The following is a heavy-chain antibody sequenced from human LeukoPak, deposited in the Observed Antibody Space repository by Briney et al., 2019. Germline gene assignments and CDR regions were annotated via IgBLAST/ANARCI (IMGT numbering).Heavy chain of an antibody. CDR2: IYTSGST. CDR1: GGSISSYY. J-gene: IGHJ4*02. Sequence: SETLSLTCTVSGGSISSYYWSWIRQPAGKGLEWIGRIYTSGSTNYNPSLKSRVTMSVDTSKNQFSLKLSSVTAADTAVYYCARGAALWFGELHFDYWGQGTLVTVPS. D-gene: IGHD3-10*01. CDR3: ARGAALWFGELHFDY. V-gene: IGHV4-4*07.